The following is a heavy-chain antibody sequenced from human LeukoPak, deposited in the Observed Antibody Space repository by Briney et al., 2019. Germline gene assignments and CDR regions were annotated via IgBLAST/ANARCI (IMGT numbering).Heavy chain of an antibody. CDR3: ARESSTTQTNLFDY. Sequence: SETLSLTCTVPGGSISSYYWSWIRQPPGKGLEWIGYLRHSGNTNHNSSFKGRVTFSLDTSKNQFSLILRSVTAADTAIYFCARESSTTQTNLFDYWGQGTLVTVSS. CDR2: LRHSGNT. CDR1: GGSISSYY. V-gene: IGHV4-59*01. J-gene: IGHJ4*02. D-gene: IGHD1-14*01.